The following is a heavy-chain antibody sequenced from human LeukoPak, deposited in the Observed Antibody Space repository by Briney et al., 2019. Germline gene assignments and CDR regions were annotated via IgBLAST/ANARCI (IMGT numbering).Heavy chain of an antibody. CDR2: IYYSGNT. J-gene: IGHJ4*02. D-gene: IGHD3-9*01. Sequence: PSETLSLTCTVSGGSISTYSWSWIRQPPGKGLEWIGYIYYSGNTNYNPSLKSRVTISVDTSKNQSSLKLSSVTAADTAVYYCARVRLVGYDILTGYYSFDYWGQGTLVTVSS. V-gene: IGHV4-59*01. CDR1: GGSISTYS. CDR3: ARVRLVGYDILTGYYSFDY.